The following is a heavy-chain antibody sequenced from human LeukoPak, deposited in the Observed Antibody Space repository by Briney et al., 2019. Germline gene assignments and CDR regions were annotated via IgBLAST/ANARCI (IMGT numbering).Heavy chain of an antibody. V-gene: IGHV4-30-4*01. CDR2: IYYSGST. CDR1: GGSISSGDYY. J-gene: IGHJ6*02. Sequence: SETLSLTCTVSGGSISSGDYYWSWIRQPPGKGLEWIGYIYYSGSTYYNPSLKSRVTISVDTSENQFSLKLSSVTAADTAVYYCARVTRYCSSTSCSYFYYYVMDVWGQGTTVTVSS. D-gene: IGHD2-2*01. CDR3: ARVTRYCSSTSCSYFYYYVMDV.